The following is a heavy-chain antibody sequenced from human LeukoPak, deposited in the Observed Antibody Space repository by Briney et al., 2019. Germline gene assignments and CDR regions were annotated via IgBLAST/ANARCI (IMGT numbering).Heavy chain of an antibody. V-gene: IGHV5-51*01. CDR2: IYPGNSDT. J-gene: IGHJ4*02. Sequence: GESLKISCKGSGYSCTCYWSGCVRPMRGKVLEWMGIIYPGNSDTRYSPSFQGQVTISADKSISTAYLQWSSLKASDTAMYYCARWAGYCSSTSCYGNFDYWGQGTLVTVSS. CDR3: ARWAGYCSSTSCYGNFDY. D-gene: IGHD2-2*01. CDR1: GYSCTCYW.